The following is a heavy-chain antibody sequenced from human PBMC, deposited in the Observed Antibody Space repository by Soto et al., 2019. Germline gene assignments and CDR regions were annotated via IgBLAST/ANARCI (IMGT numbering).Heavy chain of an antibody. CDR1: GYSFTSYW. CDR3: VRDPSRGNEWARYVDL. V-gene: IGHV5-51*01. CDR2: IYPGDSDT. Sequence: PGESLKISCKGSGYSFTSYWIGWVRQMPGKGLEWMGIIYPGDSDTRYSPSFQGQVTVSRDNAKNSLYLQMNSLRAEDTAVYYCVRDPSRGNEWARYVDLWGRGTLVTVSS. D-gene: IGHD1-1*01. J-gene: IGHJ2*01.